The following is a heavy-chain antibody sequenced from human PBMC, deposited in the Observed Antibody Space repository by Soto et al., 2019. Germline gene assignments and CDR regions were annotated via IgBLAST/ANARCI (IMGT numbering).Heavy chain of an antibody. Sequence: GGSLRLSCVVSGFIPSSYAMSWVRQAPGKGLEWVSGISGSGGATSYADSVKGRFTISRDNSKNTLYLQMNSLSAEDTAIYYCAKDAIMVSSSFNYFDFWGQGALATVS. J-gene: IGHJ4*02. CDR3: AKDAIMVSSSFNYFDF. CDR2: ISGSGGAT. D-gene: IGHD6-13*01. V-gene: IGHV3-23*01. CDR1: GFIPSSYA.